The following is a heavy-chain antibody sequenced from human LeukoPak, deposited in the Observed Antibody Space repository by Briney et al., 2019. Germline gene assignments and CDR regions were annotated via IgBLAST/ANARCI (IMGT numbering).Heavy chain of an antibody. Sequence: ASVKVSCKASGGTFSSYAISWVRQAPGQGLEWMGRIIPILGIANYAQKFQGRVTITADKSTSTAYMELSSLRSEDTAVYYCARESRGGRITIFGVVPDYFNYWGQGTLVTVSS. CDR3: ARESRGGRITIFGVVPDYFNY. V-gene: IGHV1-69*04. CDR1: GGTFSSYA. J-gene: IGHJ4*02. D-gene: IGHD3-3*01. CDR2: IIPILGIA.